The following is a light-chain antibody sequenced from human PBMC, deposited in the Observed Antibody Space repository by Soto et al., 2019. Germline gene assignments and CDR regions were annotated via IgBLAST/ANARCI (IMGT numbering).Light chain of an antibody. CDR1: QSLVRTL. V-gene: IGKV3-20*01. CDR3: PQYGTLPRT. Sequence: LLTQSPGTLSLSPGDRATLSCRARQSLVRTLLAWYQQKSGQSPRLLIYGASDRATDIPDRFSGSGYGGDFALTINRLEPKEFAMYFCPQYGTLPRTCAEGTKVEIK. J-gene: IGKJ4*01. CDR2: GAS.